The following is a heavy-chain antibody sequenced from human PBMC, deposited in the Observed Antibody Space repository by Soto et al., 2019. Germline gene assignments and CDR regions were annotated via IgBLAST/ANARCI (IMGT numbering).Heavy chain of an antibody. CDR3: ASSFWSGYYAYYYYYGMDV. J-gene: IGHJ6*02. V-gene: IGHV1-69*01. CDR1: GGTFSSYA. D-gene: IGHD3-3*01. Sequence: QVQLVQSGAEVKKPGSSVKVSCKASGGTFSSYAISWVRQAPGQGLEWMGGIIPIYGTANYAQKFQGRVTITADESTSTAYMELSSLRSEDTAVYYSASSFWSGYYAYYYYYGMDVWGQGTTVTVSS. CDR2: IIPIYGTA.